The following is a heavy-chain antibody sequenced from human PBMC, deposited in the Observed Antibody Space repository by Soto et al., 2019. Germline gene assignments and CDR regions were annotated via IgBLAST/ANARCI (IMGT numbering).Heavy chain of an antibody. D-gene: IGHD2-21*02. Sequence: QVQLVESGGGVVQPGRSLRLSCAASGFTFSSYGMRWVRQAPGKGLEWVAVIWYDGSNKYYADSVKGRFTISRDNSKNTLYLQMNSLIAEDTAVYYCARGGLTDYFDYWGQGTLVTVSS. CDR3: ARGGLTDYFDY. CDR1: GFTFSSYG. CDR2: IWYDGSNK. V-gene: IGHV3-33*01. J-gene: IGHJ4*02.